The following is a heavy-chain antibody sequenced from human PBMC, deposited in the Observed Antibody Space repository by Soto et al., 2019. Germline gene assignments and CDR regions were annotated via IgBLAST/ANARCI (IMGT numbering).Heavy chain of an antibody. Sequence: APVKVSCKVSGYTLTELSMHWVRQTRGKGLEWMGGFDPEDGETIYAQKFQGRVTMTEDTSTDTAYMELSSLRSEDTAVYYCATGYYDLLTVIEGYYYYGMDVWGQGTTVTV. V-gene: IGHV1-24*01. CDR3: ATGYYDLLTVIEGYYYYGMDV. CDR2: FDPEDGET. CDR1: GYTLTELS. J-gene: IGHJ6*02. D-gene: IGHD3-9*01.